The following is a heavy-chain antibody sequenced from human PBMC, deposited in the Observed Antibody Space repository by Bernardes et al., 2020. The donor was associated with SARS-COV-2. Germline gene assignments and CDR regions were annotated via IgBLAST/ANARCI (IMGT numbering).Heavy chain of an antibody. CDR1: GFTFSNYA. CDR3: ARVTPTFDI. Sequence: GGSLRLSCAASGFTFSNYAMTWVRQAPGKGLEWVSSTGGSGDNTYYADSVKGRFNSSRDNSKNTLYLQVNSLRAEDTAVYYCARVTPTFDIWGQGTMVTVSS. CDR2: TGGSGDNT. J-gene: IGHJ3*02. V-gene: IGHV3-23*01.